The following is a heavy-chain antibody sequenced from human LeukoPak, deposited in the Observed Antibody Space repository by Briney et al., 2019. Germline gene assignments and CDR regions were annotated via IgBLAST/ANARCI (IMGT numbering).Heavy chain of an antibody. D-gene: IGHD3/OR15-3a*01. CDR2: IYYSGST. CDR1: GGSISSNY. V-gene: IGHV4-59*01. J-gene: IGHJ4*02. Sequence: SETLSLTCTVSGGSISSNYWSWIRQPPGKGLEWIGYIYYSGSTNYNPSLKSRVTISVDTSKNQFSLKLNSVTSADTAVYYCARSHSVWTSFDYWGQGTLVTVSS. CDR3: ARSHSVWTSFDY.